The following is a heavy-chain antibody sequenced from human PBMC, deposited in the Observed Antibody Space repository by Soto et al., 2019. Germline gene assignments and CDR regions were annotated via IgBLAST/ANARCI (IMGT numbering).Heavy chain of an antibody. J-gene: IGHJ4*02. CDR3: AKDLGRDYGDGFRLDY. V-gene: IGHV3-30*18. CDR1: GFTFSSYG. Sequence: GGSLRLSCAASGFTFSSYGMHWVRQAPGKGLEWVAVISYDGSNKYYADSVKGRFTISRDNSKNTLYLQMNSLRAEDTAVYYCAKDLGRDYGDGFRLDYWGQGTLVTVSS. D-gene: IGHD4-17*01. CDR2: ISYDGSNK.